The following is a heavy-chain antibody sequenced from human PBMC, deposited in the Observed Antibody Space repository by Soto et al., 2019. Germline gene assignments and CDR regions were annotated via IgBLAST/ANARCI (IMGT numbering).Heavy chain of an antibody. CDR2: ISTSGTTI. Sequence: EVQLVESGGGFVQPGGSLRLSCAASGFTFSSYNMNGVRQAPGKGLEWVSYISTSGTTIYYTDSVKGRFTISRDNAKNSLYLLMNSLRDEDTAVYYCARYDYSNYGASDVWGHGTTVTVSS. D-gene: IGHD4-4*01. CDR1: GFTFSSYN. J-gene: IGHJ6*02. V-gene: IGHV3-48*02. CDR3: ARYDYSNYGASDV.